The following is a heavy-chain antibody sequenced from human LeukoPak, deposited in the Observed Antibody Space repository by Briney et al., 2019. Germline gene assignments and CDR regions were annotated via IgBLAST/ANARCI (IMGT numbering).Heavy chain of an antibody. CDR3: ARCLSYYYYYMDV. CDR2: INHSGST. J-gene: IGHJ6*03. V-gene: IGHV4-34*01. CDR1: GGSFSGYY. Sequence: TSETLSLTCAVYGGSFSGYYWSWIRQPPGKGLEWIGEINHSGSTNYNPSLKSRVTISVDTSKNQFSLKLSSVTAADTAVYYCARCLSYYYYYMDVWGKGTTVTISS.